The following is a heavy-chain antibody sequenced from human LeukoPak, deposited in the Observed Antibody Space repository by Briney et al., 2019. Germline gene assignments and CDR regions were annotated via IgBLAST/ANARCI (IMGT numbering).Heavy chain of an antibody. CDR1: GYTFTNYG. Sequence: ASVKVSCKASGYTFTNYGISWVRQAPGQGLEWMGRISAYNGNTDYAQKLQGRVTMTRDTSTNTAYMELKSLRSDDTAVYYCAKDMGYCSSTSCSRGDFWGRGNVVIV. V-gene: IGHV1-18*01. CDR2: ISAYNGNT. D-gene: IGHD2-2*01. J-gene: IGHJ4*02. CDR3: AKDMGYCSSTSCSRGDF.